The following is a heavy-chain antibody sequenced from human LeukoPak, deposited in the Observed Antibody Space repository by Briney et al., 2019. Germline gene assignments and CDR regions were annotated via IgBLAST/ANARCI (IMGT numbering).Heavy chain of an antibody. CDR3: AKGGWGTVLDY. V-gene: IGHV3-7*03. CDR1: GFTFSYYW. Sequence: GGSLRLSCAASGFTFSYYWMSWVRQAPGKGLEWVANIKQDGSEEYYVDSVKGRFTISRDNAKNSLYLQMNSLRAEDTAVYYCAKGGWGTVLDYWGQGTLVTVSP. J-gene: IGHJ4*02. D-gene: IGHD3-16*01. CDR2: IKQDGSEE.